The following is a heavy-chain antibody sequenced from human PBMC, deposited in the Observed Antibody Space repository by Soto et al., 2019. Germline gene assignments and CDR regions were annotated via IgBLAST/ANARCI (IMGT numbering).Heavy chain of an antibody. CDR1: GGSISSSSYY. CDR3: ARVPGGPYYDFWRGPYQRSWDY. D-gene: IGHD3-3*01. Sequence: QLQLQESGPGLEKPSETLSLTCTVSGGSISSSSYYWGWIRQPPGKGLEWIGSIYYSGSTYYNPSLKSRVTISVGTSKSQCSLKLSSVTAADTAVYYCARVPGGPYYDFWRGPYQRSWDYWGQGTLVTVSS. CDR2: IYYSGST. V-gene: IGHV4-39*01. J-gene: IGHJ4*02.